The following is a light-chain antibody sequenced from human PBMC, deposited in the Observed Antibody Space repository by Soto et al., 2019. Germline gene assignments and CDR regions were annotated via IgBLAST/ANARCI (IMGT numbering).Light chain of an antibody. J-gene: IGKJ2*01. V-gene: IGKV3-20*01. Sequence: EIVLTQSPGTLSLSPGERATLSCRASQTVTNNYLAWYQQKPGQAPRLLIYGASTRATGIPGRFSGSGTGTDFTLTITRLEPEDFAVYYCQQYGSSPPTFGQGTKLEIK. CDR2: GAS. CDR3: QQYGSSPPT. CDR1: QTVTNNY.